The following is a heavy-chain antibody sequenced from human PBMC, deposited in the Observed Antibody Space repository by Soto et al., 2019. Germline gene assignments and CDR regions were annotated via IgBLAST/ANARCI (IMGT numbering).Heavy chain of an antibody. CDR3: AAGTELRWFGDAFYI. D-gene: IGHD3-10*01. V-gene: IGHV1-58*01. CDR1: GFTFTSSA. Sequence: QMQLVQSGPEVKKPGTSVKVSCKASGFTFTSSAVQWVRQARGQRLEWIGWIVVGSGNTNYAQKFQERVTITRDMSTSTAYMELSSLRSEDTAVYYCAAGTELRWFGDAFYIWGQGTMVTVSS. CDR2: IVVGSGNT. J-gene: IGHJ3*02.